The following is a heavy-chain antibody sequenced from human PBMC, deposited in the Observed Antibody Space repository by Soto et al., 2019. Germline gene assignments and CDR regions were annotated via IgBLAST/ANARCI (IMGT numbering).Heavy chain of an antibody. D-gene: IGHD4-17*01. CDR2: IYWDDDK. V-gene: IGHV2-5*02. CDR3: AHKYGPFDY. CDR1: GFSLSTSGVG. Sequence: QITLKESGPTLVKPTQTLTLTCTFSGFSLSTSGVGVGWIRQPPGKALEWLALIYWDDDKRYSPSLKSRLTITKDTPKNQGGLTMTNMDPVDTATYYCAHKYGPFDYWGQGTLVTVSS. J-gene: IGHJ4*02.